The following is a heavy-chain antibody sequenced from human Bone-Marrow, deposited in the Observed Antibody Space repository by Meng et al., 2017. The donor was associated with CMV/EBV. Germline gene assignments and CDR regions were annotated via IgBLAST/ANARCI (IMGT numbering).Heavy chain of an antibody. CDR1: GGTFSSYA. Sequence: SVKVSCKASGGTFSSYAISWVRQAPGQGLEWMGGIIPIFGTANYAQKFQGRVTITTDESTSTAYMELSSLRSEDTAVYYCVRDGEPYYDTLTGYYTPYWGQGTLVTVSS. V-gene: IGHV1-69*05. J-gene: IGHJ4*02. CDR2: IIPIFGTA. D-gene: IGHD3-9*01. CDR3: VRDGEPYYDTLTGYYTPY.